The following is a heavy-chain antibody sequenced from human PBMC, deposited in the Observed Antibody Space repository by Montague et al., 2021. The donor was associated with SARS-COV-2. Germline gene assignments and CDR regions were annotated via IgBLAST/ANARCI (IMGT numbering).Heavy chain of an antibody. J-gene: IGHJ4*02. Sequence: SETLSLTCTVSGGSISSNYYSWFWQRAGTGMEWMGRVYNCGSTSYNSNLTRRVTMSVDTSKNQCSLKLSPVTASDTAVYYCVRDQGRSIWYYPDYWGQGTLVTVSS. D-gene: IGHD3-10*01. CDR1: GGSISSNY. CDR3: VRDQGRSIWYYPDY. V-gene: IGHV4-4*07. CDR2: VYNCGST.